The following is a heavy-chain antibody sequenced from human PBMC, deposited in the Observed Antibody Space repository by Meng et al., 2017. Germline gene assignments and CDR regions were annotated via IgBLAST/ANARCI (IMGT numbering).Heavy chain of an antibody. CDR1: GFTFSSYW. V-gene: IGHV3-7*01. CDR3: ARAPRFYYYYDSSGYYHI. Sequence: GESLMISCAASGFTFSSYWMSWVRQAPGKGLEWVANIKQDGSEKYYVDSVKGRFTISRDNAKNSLYLQMNSLRAEDTAVYYCARAPRFYYYYDSSGYYHIWGQGTMVTVSS. CDR2: IKQDGSEK. J-gene: IGHJ3*02. D-gene: IGHD3-22*01.